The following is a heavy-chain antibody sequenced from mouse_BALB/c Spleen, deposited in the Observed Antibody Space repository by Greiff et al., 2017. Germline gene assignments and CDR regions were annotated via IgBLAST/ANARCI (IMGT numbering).Heavy chain of an antibody. V-gene: IGHV1-55*01. CDR1: GYNFTSYW. D-gene: IGHD2-3*01. CDR3: ARGWLLFAY. J-gene: IGHJ3*01. CDR2: IYPGSGST. Sequence: QVQLQQPGAELVKPGTSVKLSCKASGYNFTSYWINWVKLRPGQGLEWIGDIYPGSGSTNYNEKFKSKATLTVDTSSSTAYMQLSSLASEDSALYYCARGWLLFAYWGQGTLVTVSA.